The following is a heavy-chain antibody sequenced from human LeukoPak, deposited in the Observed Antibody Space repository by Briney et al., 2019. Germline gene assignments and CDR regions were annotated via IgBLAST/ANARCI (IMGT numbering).Heavy chain of an antibody. D-gene: IGHD6-6*01. Sequence: PGGSLRLSCAASGFTFSSYSMSWVRQAPGKGLEWVAVISSDGSSKHYADSVKGRFTIFTDTSKSTLYLQINSLRPEDTAVYYCARDLVSYSSSPLHWGQGTLVTVSS. V-gene: IGHV3-30*03. CDR1: GFTFSSYS. CDR2: ISSDGSSK. J-gene: IGHJ4*02. CDR3: ARDLVSYSSSPLH.